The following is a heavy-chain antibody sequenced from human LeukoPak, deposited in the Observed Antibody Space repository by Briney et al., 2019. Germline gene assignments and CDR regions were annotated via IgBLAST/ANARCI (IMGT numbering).Heavy chain of an antibody. Sequence: PGGSLRLSCAASGFTFSSYAMHWVRQAPGKGLEWVAVISYDGSNKYYADSVKGRFTISRDNSKNTLYLQMNSLRAEDTAVYYCARGLVEMATRYFDLWGRGTLVTVSS. CDR1: GFTFSSYA. CDR3: ARGLVEMATRYFDL. D-gene: IGHD5-24*01. CDR2: ISYDGSNK. V-gene: IGHV3-30-3*01. J-gene: IGHJ2*01.